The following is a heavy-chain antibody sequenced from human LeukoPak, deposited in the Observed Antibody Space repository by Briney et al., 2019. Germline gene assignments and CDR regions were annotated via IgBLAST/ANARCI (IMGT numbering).Heavy chain of an antibody. D-gene: IGHD5-12*01. Sequence: GGSLRLSCAASGFTVSSSYTSWVRQAPGKGLEWVSVIYSGGSTYYADSVKGRFTISRDNSKNTLYPQMNSLRAEDTAVYYCARAVGYSGYVGAFDIWGQGTMVTVSS. CDR1: GFTVSSSY. J-gene: IGHJ3*02. V-gene: IGHV3-53*01. CDR3: ARAVGYSGYVGAFDI. CDR2: IYSGGST.